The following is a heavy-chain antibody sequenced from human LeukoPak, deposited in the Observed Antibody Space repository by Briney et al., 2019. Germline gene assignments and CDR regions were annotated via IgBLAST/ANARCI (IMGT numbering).Heavy chain of an antibody. Sequence: GGSLRLSCAASGFTFSSYSMNWVRQAPGKGLEWVSSISSSSSYIYYADSVKGRFTISRDNAKNSLYLQMNSLRAEDTAVYYCASVLVGNYVNYWGQGTLVTVSS. V-gene: IGHV3-21*01. CDR3: ASVLVGNYVNY. CDR1: GFTFSSYS. J-gene: IGHJ4*02. CDR2: ISSSSSYI. D-gene: IGHD1-7*01.